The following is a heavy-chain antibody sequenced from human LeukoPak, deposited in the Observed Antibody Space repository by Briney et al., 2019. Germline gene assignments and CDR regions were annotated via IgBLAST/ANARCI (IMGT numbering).Heavy chain of an antibody. V-gene: IGHV4-61*02. CDR1: GGSISSGSYY. CDR3: ARDPVPAYAFDI. Sequence: PSETLPLTCTVSGGSISSGSYYWSWIRQPAGKGLEWIGRIYTSGSTNYNPSLKSRVTISVDTSKNQFSLKLSSVTAADTAVYYCARDPVPAYAFDIWGQGTMVTVSS. CDR2: IYTSGST. J-gene: IGHJ3*02. D-gene: IGHD2-2*01.